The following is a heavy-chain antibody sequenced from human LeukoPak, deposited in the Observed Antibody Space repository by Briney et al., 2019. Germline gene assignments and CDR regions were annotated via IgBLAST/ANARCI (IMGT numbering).Heavy chain of an antibody. Sequence: SETLSLTCTVSGGSISSSSYYWGWIRQPPGKGLEWIGSIYYSGSTYYNPSLKSRVTISVDTSKNQFSLKLSSVTAADTAVYYCARVDYGSGSYWFDPWGQGTLVTVSS. V-gene: IGHV4-39*07. CDR3: ARVDYGSGSYWFDP. CDR2: IYYSGST. CDR1: GGSISSSSYY. D-gene: IGHD3-10*01. J-gene: IGHJ5*02.